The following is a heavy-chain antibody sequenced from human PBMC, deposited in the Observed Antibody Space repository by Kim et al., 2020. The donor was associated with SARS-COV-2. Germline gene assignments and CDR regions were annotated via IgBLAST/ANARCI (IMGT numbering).Heavy chain of an antibody. D-gene: IGHD3-10*02. CDR3: ARGLFYRPFDY. Sequence: SETLSLTCAVYGGSFSGYYWSWIRQPPGKGLEWIGEINHSGSTNYNPSLKSRVTISVDTSKNQFSLKLSSVTAADTAVYYCARGLFYRPFDYWGQGTLVTVSS. V-gene: IGHV4-34*01. J-gene: IGHJ4*02. CDR1: GGSFSGYY. CDR2: INHSGST.